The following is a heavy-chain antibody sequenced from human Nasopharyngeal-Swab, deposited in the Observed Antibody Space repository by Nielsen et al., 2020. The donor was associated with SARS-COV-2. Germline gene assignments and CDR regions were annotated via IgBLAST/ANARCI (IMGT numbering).Heavy chain of an antibody. CDR2: INHSGST. Sequence: WIRQPPGKGLEWIGGINHSGSTNYNPSLKSRVTISVDTSKNQFSLKLSSVTAADTAVYYCARVLIGTPAYGSGTIDYWGQGTLVTVSS. V-gene: IGHV4-34*01. D-gene: IGHD3-10*01. CDR3: ARVLIGTPAYGSGTIDY. J-gene: IGHJ4*02.